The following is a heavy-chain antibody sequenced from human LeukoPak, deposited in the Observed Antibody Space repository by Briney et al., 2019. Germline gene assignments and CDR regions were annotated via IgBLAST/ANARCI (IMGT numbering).Heavy chain of an antibody. V-gene: IGHV3-23*01. CDR1: GFIFSSYV. Sequence: PGGSLRLSCAASGFIFSSYVMGWVRQAPGKGLEGVSSISVGGGDTFASDSVKGRFTITRENSKNTLYLQMAGLRVEDTAVYFCARLNLGEMAYFDSWGQGTLVTVSS. CDR3: ARLNLGEMAYFDS. CDR2: ISVGGGDT. J-gene: IGHJ4*02. D-gene: IGHD3-16*01.